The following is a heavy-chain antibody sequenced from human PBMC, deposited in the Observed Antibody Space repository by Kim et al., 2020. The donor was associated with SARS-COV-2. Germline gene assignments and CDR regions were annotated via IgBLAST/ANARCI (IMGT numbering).Heavy chain of an antibody. CDR1: GFTFSSYS. CDR3: ARDSYDYGDYNEAFDI. Sequence: GGSLRLSCAASGFTFSSYSMNWVRQAPGKGLEWVSYISSTTSTIYYAYSVKGRFTISRDNAKNTLYLQMNSLRDEDTAEYYWARDSYDYGDYNEAFDIWGQETMVTVSS. V-gene: IGHV3-48*02. CDR2: ISSTTSTI. J-gene: IGHJ3*02. D-gene: IGHD4-17*01.